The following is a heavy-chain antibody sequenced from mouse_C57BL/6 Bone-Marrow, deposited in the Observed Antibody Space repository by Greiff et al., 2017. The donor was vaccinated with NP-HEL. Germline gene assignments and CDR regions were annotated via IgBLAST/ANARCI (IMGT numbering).Heavy chain of an antibody. V-gene: IGHV5S21*01. D-gene: IGHD2-1*01. Sequence: VKLVESGEGLVKPGGSLKLSCAASGFTFSSYAMSWVRQTPEKRLEWVAYISSGGDYIYYADTVKGRFTISRDNARNTLYLQMSSLKSEDTAMYYCTRVLLYYYAMDYWGQGTSVTVSS. CDR1: GFTFSSYA. CDR2: ISSGGDYI. J-gene: IGHJ4*01. CDR3: TRVLLYYYAMDY.